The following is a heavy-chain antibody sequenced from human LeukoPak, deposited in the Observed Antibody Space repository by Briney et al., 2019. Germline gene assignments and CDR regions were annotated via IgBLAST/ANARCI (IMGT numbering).Heavy chain of an antibody. D-gene: IGHD1-26*01. CDR1: GGTFSSYT. CDR2: IIPILGIA. CDR3: AFSLGATGAFDI. J-gene: IGHJ3*02. Sequence: ASVKVSCKASGGTFSSYTISWVRQAPGQGLEWMGRIIPILGIANYAQKFQGRVTITADKSTSTAYMELSSLRSEDTAVYYCAFSLGATGAFDIWGQGTMVTVSS. V-gene: IGHV1-69*02.